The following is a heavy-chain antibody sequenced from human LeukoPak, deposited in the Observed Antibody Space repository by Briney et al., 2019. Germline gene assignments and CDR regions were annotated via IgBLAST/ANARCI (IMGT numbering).Heavy chain of an antibody. CDR2: ISSSSRYI. CDR1: GFTFSSCN. V-gene: IGHV3-21*01. J-gene: IGHJ4*02. CDR3: ARVQGYSYGN. D-gene: IGHD5-18*01. Sequence: GGSLRLSCAASGFTFSSCNMNWVGQAPGKGLEWVSSISSSSRYIYYADSVKGRFTISRDNAKNTLYLQMNSLRAEDTAVYYCARVQGYSYGNWGQGTLVTVSS.